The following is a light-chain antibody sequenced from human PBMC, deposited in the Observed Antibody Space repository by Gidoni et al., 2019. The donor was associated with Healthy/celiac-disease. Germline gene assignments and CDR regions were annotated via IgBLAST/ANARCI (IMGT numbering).Light chain of an antibody. J-gene: IGKJ2*01. CDR3: QQRSNWPQYT. Sequence: EIVLTQSPATLSLSPGERATLSCRASQSVSSYLAWYQQKPGQAPRPLIYDASNRATGIPARFSGSGSGTDFTLTISSLEPEDFAVYYCQQRSNWPQYTFGQXTKLEIK. CDR2: DAS. CDR1: QSVSSY. V-gene: IGKV3-11*01.